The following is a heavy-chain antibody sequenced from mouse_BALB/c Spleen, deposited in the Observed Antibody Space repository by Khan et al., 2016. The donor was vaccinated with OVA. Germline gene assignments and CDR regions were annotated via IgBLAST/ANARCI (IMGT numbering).Heavy chain of an antibody. CDR3: ARVYGGDFDY. D-gene: IGHD1-1*01. Sequence: EVQLQESGPGLVKPSQSLSLTCTVTGYSITSDYAWNWIRQFPGNKLEWMGYISYSGNTKYNPSLKSRISITRDTSKNQFFLQLNSVTIEDTATYYCARVYGGDFDYWGQGTTPTVSS. CDR2: ISYSGNT. CDR1: GYSITSDYA. J-gene: IGHJ2*01. V-gene: IGHV3-2*02.